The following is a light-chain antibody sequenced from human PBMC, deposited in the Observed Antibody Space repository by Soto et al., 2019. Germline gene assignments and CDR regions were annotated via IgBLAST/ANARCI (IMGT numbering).Light chain of an antibody. Sequence: QSALTQPASVSGSPGQSITISCTGTSSDVGSYNYVSWYQQHPGKAPKLMIYEVSDRPSGISSRFSGSKSGNTASLTISGLQTEDEADYYCSSYTSSSTLFGTGTNLTVL. CDR1: SSDVGSYNY. CDR3: SSYTSSSTL. CDR2: EVS. J-gene: IGLJ1*01. V-gene: IGLV2-14*01.